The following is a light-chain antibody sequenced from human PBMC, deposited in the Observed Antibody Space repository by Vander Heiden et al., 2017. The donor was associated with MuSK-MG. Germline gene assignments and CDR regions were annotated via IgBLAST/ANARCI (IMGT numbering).Light chain of an antibody. Sequence: QSALTQPASVSGSPGQSITISCTVTSSDVGGYNYVFWYQQHPGKAPKLMIYDVSNRPSGVSNRVSGSKSGNTASLTISGLQAEEEADYYCSSYTSSSHVVFGGGTKLTVL. V-gene: IGLV2-14*01. CDR3: SSYTSSSHVV. CDR2: DVS. J-gene: IGLJ2*01. CDR1: SSDVGGYNY.